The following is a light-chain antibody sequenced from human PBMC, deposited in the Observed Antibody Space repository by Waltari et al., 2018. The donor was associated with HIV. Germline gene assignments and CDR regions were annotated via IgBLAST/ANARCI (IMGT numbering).Light chain of an antibody. J-gene: IGLJ3*02. CDR3: CSYTASDTWV. Sequence: QSALTQPRSVSGSPGQSVTISCTGTSSDVGASNTVPWYQQRPDKAPRLIISHVTERPSGVPDRFSGSKSGNTASLTISGLQAEDEADYHCCSYTASDTWVFGGGTQLTVL. V-gene: IGLV2-11*01. CDR2: HVT. CDR1: SSDVGASNT.